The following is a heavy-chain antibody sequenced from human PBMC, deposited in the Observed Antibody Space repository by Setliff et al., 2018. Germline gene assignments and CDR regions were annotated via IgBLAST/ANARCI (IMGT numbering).Heavy chain of an antibody. V-gene: IGHV4-59*08. CDR1: GTSVRTYY. J-gene: IGHJ6*03. Sequence: KPSETLSLTCNVSGTSVRTYYWTWIRQPPGKGLEWIGFIFFNGNKNYNPSLESRVTISVDASKNQLSLNLRSVTAADTAVYYCARAISGWYSAHYYYMDVWGKGTTVTVSS. CDR2: IFFNGNK. CDR3: ARAISGWYSAHYYYMDV. D-gene: IGHD6-19*01.